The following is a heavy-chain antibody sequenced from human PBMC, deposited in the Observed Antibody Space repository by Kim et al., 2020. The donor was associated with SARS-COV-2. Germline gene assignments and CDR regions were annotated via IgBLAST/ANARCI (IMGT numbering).Heavy chain of an antibody. CDR3: ASGGLSVTNPGPVQH. J-gene: IGHJ1*01. V-gene: IGHV1-69*13. CDR2: IIPIFGTA. D-gene: IGHD4-17*01. Sequence: SVKVSCKASGGTFSSYAISWVRQAPGQGLEWMGGIIPIFGTANYAQKFLGRVTITADESTSTAYMGLSSLRSEDTAVYFCASGGLSVTNPGPVQHWGQGTLVTVSS. CDR1: GGTFSSYA.